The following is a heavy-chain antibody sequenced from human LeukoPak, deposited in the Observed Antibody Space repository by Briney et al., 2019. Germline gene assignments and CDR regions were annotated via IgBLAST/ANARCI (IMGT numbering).Heavy chain of an antibody. CDR2: ISGSGDST. CDR1: GFTFSTYA. J-gene: IGHJ3*02. Sequence: GGSLRLSCAASGFTFSTYAMSWVRQAPGKGLEWVSAISGSGDSTSYADSVKGRFAISRDSSKNTLYLQMNGLRGDDTAIYYCAKDDGGSPPDAFDIWGQGTLVSVSS. V-gene: IGHV3-23*01. CDR3: AKDDGGSPPDAFDI. D-gene: IGHD1-26*01.